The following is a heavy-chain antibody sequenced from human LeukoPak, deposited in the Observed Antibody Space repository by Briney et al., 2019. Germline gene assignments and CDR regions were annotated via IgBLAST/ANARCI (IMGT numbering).Heavy chain of an antibody. CDR3: ASPIDCSSTSCPWFL. CDR1: GGSITRTGYY. V-gene: IGHV4-39*02. Sequence: SDTLSLTCTVSGGSITRTGYYWRWIPLPPGKGLEWIKSVYYTGSTNYNPSLKSRVTISLDTSKNHFSMKLSSVTTPDTALYYCASPIDCSSTSCPWFLWGQGTLVTVSS. J-gene: IGHJ4*02. CDR2: VYYTGST. D-gene: IGHD2-2*01.